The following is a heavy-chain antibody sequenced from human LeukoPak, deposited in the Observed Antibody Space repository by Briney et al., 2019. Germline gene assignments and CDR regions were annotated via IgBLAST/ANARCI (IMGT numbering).Heavy chain of an antibody. J-gene: IGHJ4*02. D-gene: IGHD3-10*01. CDR3: AYGSGSFDC. Sequence: GGSLRLSCEASGFTFSSYAMSWVRQAPGKGLVWVSAIRGSGGSSYYADSVKGRFTISRDNSKNTLYLQMNSLRAEDTALYYCAYGSGSFDCWGQGTLVTVSS. CDR1: GFTFSSYA. V-gene: IGHV3-23*01. CDR2: IRGSGGSS.